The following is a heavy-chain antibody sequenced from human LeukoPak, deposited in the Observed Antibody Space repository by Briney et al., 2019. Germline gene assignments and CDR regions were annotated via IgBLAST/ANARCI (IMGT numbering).Heavy chain of an antibody. CDR1: GFTFSSYG. Sequence: GGSLRLSCAASGFTFSSYGMSWVRQAPGKGLEWVSAISGSGGSTYYADSVKGRFTISRDNSKNTLYLQMNSLRAEDTAVYYCAKVYGSGSYYNVRAFDYWGQGTLVTVSS. J-gene: IGHJ4*02. CDR3: AKVYGSGSYYNVRAFDY. D-gene: IGHD3-10*01. CDR2: ISGSGGST. V-gene: IGHV3-23*01.